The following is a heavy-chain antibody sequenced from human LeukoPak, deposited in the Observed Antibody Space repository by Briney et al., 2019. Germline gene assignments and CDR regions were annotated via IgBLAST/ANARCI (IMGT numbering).Heavy chain of an antibody. CDR1: GYTLIELS. D-gene: IGHD6-19*01. Sequence: ASVKVSCKVSGYTLIELSMHWVRQAPGKGLEWMGGFDPEDGQTIYAQKVQGRVTMTEDTSTDTAYMELSSLKSDDTAVYYCATGRGSSGWYALGYWGQGALVTVSS. CDR3: ATGRGSSGWYALGY. J-gene: IGHJ4*02. CDR2: FDPEDGQT. V-gene: IGHV1-24*01.